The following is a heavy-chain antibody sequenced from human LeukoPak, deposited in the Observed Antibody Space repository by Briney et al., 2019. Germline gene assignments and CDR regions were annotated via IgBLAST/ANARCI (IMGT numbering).Heavy chain of an antibody. CDR1: GFTFDDYG. D-gene: IGHD3-3*01. J-gene: IGHJ6*03. Sequence: GGSLRLSCAASGFTFDDYGMSWVRHAPGKGLEWVSSINWNGATRGYADSVKGRFTISRDNAKNSLYLQMNSLRAEDTAVYYCARTGGSYYDFWSGYYEESYYYMDVWGKGTTVTVSS. V-gene: IGHV3-20*04. CDR3: ARTGGSYYDFWSGYYEESYYYMDV. CDR2: INWNGATR.